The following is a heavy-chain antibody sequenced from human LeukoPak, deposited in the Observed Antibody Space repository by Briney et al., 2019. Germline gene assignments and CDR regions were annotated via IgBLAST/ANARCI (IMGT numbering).Heavy chain of an antibody. D-gene: IGHD3-10*01. CDR3: ARGLSWFNPLDY. CDR2: ISTNGGST. Sequence: GGSLRLSCAASGFTFSSYGMHWVRQAPGKGLEYVSGISTNGGSTYYANSVKGRFSISRDNSKSTLYLQMGSLRAEDMALYYCARGLSWFNPLDYWGQGTLVTVSS. CDR1: GFTFSSYG. V-gene: IGHV3-64*01. J-gene: IGHJ4*02.